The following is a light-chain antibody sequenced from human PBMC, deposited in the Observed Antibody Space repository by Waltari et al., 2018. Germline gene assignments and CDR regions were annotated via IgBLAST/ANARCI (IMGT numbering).Light chain of an antibody. CDR1: QSLLLSNGYRY. CDR3: MQTLQTPYT. J-gene: IGKJ2*01. Sequence: DIVMTQSPLSLPVTPGEPASLSCRSAQSLLLSNGYRYLDWYLQKPGQSPQLLIYLGSHRASGVPDRFSGSGSGTDFTLRISRVEAEDVGVYYCMQTLQTPYTFGQGTKLDIK. V-gene: IGKV2-28*01. CDR2: LGS.